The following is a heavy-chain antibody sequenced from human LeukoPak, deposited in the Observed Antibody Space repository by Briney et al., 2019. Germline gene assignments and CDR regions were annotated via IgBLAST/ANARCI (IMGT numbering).Heavy chain of an antibody. J-gene: IGHJ6*02. Sequence: PSETLSLTCTVSGGSISSSSYYWGWIRQPPRKGLEWIGSIYYSGSTYYNPSLKSRVTISVDTSKNQFSLKLSSVTAADTAVYYCARDPVVQGAYYYYGMDVWGQGTTVTVSS. CDR2: IYYSGST. V-gene: IGHV4-39*07. CDR3: ARDPVVQGAYYYYGMDV. D-gene: IGHD4-23*01. CDR1: GGSISSSSYY.